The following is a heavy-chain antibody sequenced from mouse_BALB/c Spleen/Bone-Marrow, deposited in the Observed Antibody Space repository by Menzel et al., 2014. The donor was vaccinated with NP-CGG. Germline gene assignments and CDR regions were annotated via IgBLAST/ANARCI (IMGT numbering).Heavy chain of an antibody. Sequence: EVHLVESGGGLVKLGGSLKLSCAASGFTFSSYYMSWVRQTPEKRLELVAAISSNGDNTYYPDTVKGRFTISRDNAKNTLYLQMSSLKSEDTALYYCARRGISTSEGVGAMDYWGQGTSVTVSS. V-gene: IGHV5-6-2*01. D-gene: IGHD1-1*01. CDR3: ARRGISTSEGVGAMDY. CDR2: ISSNGDNT. CDR1: GFTFSSYY. J-gene: IGHJ4*01.